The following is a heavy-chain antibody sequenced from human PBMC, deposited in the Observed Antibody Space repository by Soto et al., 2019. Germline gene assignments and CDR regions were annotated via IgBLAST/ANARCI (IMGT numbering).Heavy chain of an antibody. V-gene: IGHV4-39*01. CDR3: ARRAPSSSVPTGYYYYYYSTDV. CDR2: IYYSGST. CDR1: GGSISSSSYY. D-gene: IGHD2-2*01. J-gene: IGHJ6*04. Sequence: SETLSLTCTVSGGSISSSSYYWGWIRQPPGKGLEWIGSIYYSGSTYYNPSLKSRVTISVDTSKNQFSLKLSSVTAADTAVYYCARRAPSSSVPTGYYYYYYSTDVWCTGPMVTLFS.